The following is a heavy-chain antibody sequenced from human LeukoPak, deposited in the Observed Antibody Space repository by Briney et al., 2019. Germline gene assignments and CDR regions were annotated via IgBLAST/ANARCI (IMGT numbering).Heavy chain of an antibody. CDR1: GGSISSHY. J-gene: IGHJ4*02. D-gene: IGHD6-19*01. Sequence: SETLSLTCTVSGGSISSHYWSWIRQPPGKGLEWIGYIYYIGSTNYNPSLKSRVTISADTSKNQFSLKLSSATAADTAVYYCARESTGWSTFDYWGQRTLVTVSS. CDR3: ARESTGWSTFDY. V-gene: IGHV4-59*11. CDR2: IYYIGST.